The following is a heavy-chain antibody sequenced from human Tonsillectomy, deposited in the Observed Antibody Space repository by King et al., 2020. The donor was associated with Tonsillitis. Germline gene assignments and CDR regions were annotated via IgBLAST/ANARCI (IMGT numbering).Heavy chain of an antibody. V-gene: IGHV4-34*01. Sequence: VQLQQWGAGLLKPSETLSLTCAVYGGSFSGYYWSWIRQPPGKGLEWIGEINHSGSTNYNPSLKSRVTISVDTSKNQFSLKLSSVTAADTAVYYCARGRRGKNQDWGQGTLVTVSS. CDR2: INHSGST. J-gene: IGHJ4*02. D-gene: IGHD1-14*01. CDR1: GGSFSGYY. CDR3: ARGRRGKNQD.